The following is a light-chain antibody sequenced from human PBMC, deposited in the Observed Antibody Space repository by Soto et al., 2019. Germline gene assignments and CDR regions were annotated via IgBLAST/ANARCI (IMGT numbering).Light chain of an antibody. CDR2: DTS. V-gene: IGKV3-11*01. CDR3: QQRSNWPWT. CDR1: QSARSY. Sequence: EIVLTQSPATLSLSPGERATLSCRASQSARSYLAWYQQKPGQAPSLLIYDTSNRATGIPARFSGSGSGTDFTLTISSLEPEDFAVYYCQQRSNWPWTCGQGTKVEIK. J-gene: IGKJ1*01.